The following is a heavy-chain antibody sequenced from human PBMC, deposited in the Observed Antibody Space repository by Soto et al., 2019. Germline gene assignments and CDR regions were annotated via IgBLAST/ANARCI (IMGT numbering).Heavy chain of an antibody. Sequence: PWGSMGLSCAASGVTVRSYSMNWVRKAPGKGLEWVSSISSSSSYIYYADSVKGRFTISRDNAKNSLYLQMNSLRAEDTAVYYCARISDYSDLYYYYGMDVWGQGTTVTVSS. CDR1: GVTVRSYS. J-gene: IGHJ6*02. CDR2: ISSSSSYI. CDR3: ARISDYSDLYYYYGMDV. D-gene: IGHD4-17*01. V-gene: IGHV3-21*01.